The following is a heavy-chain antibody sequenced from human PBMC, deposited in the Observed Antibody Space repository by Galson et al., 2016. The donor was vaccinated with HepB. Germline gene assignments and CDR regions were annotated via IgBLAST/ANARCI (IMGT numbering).Heavy chain of an antibody. Sequence: SVKVSCKASGYMFTRYVTHWVRQARGQRLEWMGWVNGGNGNAMYSEKFQGRITISRDTFATTAYLEVTSLRLEDTAVYYCASSTRGYCSGDSCGWFGPWGQGTLVTGSS. D-gene: IGHD2-15*01. CDR3: ASSTRGYCSGDSCGWFGP. CDR1: GYMFTRYV. CDR2: VNGGNGNA. V-gene: IGHV1-3*01. J-gene: IGHJ5*02.